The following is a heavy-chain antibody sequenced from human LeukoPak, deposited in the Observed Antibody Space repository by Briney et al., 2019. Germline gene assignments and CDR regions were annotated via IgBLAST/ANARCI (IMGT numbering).Heavy chain of an antibody. CDR2: IWYDGSNK. Sequence: GGSLRLSCAASGFTFSSYGMHWVRQAPGKGLEWVAVIWYDGSNKYYADSVRGRFTISRDNSKNTLYLQMNSLRAEDTAVYYCAREGSLTRGSYFDYWGQGTLVTVSS. D-gene: IGHD1-26*01. J-gene: IGHJ4*02. CDR3: AREGSLTRGSYFDY. V-gene: IGHV3-33*01. CDR1: GFTFSSYG.